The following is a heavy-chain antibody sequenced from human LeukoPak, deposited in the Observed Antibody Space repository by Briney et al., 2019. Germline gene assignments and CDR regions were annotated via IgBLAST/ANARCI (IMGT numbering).Heavy chain of an antibody. Sequence: GGSLRLSCAASGFTFSSYGMHWVRQAPGKGLEWVAVIWYDGSRKYYTDSVKGRFTISRDNSKNTLYLQMNSLRAEDTAVYYCARDYGFTPDCWGQGTLVTVSS. CDR2: IWYDGSRK. J-gene: IGHJ4*02. CDR3: ARDYGFTPDC. V-gene: IGHV3-33*01. CDR1: GFTFSSYG. D-gene: IGHD3-10*01.